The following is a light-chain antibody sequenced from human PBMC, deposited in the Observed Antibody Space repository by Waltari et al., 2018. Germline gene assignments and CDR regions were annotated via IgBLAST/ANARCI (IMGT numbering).Light chain of an antibody. CDR1: QSVLSRSDNKNY. Sequence: DIVMTQSPASLAVSLGERATINCKSSQSVLSRSDNKNYLAWHQQIPGQPPKLVISWAWIRVSRVHDRFSGSGSGKDFTITISSLQAEDVAVYYCQQHYSDPLTFGGGTKVEIK. J-gene: IGKJ4*01. CDR2: WAW. CDR3: QQHYSDPLT. V-gene: IGKV4-1*01.